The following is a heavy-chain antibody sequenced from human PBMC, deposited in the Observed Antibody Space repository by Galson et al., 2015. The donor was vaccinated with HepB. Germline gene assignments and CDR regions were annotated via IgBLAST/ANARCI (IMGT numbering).Heavy chain of an antibody. D-gene: IGHD4-17*01. CDR1: GYSFTSYW. Sequence: QSGAEVKKPGESLRISCKGSGYSFTSYWISWVRQMPGKGLEWMGRIDPSDSYTNYSPSFQGHVTISADKSISTAYLQWSSLKASYTAMYYCARSPPLLHDYGDYEGGPPPRQVTFFDYWGQGTLVTVSS. CDR3: ARSPPLLHDYGDYEGGPPPRQVTFFDY. J-gene: IGHJ4*02. V-gene: IGHV5-10-1*01. CDR2: IDPSDSYT.